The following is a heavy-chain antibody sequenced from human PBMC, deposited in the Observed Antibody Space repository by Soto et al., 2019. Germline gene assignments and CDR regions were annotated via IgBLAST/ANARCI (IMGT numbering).Heavy chain of an antibody. V-gene: IGHV1-18*01. J-gene: IGHJ3*02. CDR3: ARDVRVGANMDASEI. Sequence: QVQLVQSGAEVKKPGASVKVSCKASGYSFTSFGISWVRRAPGQGPEWMGWISTYNGKTNYAQKLQGRVTLTTDTYTSTAYMELRSLTSDDTAVYYCARDVRVGANMDASEILGQGTMVTVSS. D-gene: IGHD1-26*01. CDR1: GYSFTSFG. CDR2: ISTYNGKT.